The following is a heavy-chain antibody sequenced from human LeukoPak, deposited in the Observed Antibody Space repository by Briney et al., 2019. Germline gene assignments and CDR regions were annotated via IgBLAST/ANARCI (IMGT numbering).Heavy chain of an antibody. CDR1: GYTFTGYY. J-gene: IGHJ4*02. Sequence: ASVKVSCKASGYTFTGYYMHWVRQAPGQGLEWMGWINPNSGGTNYARKFQGRVTMTRDTSISTAYMELSRLRSDDTAVYYCAREASGYDLFYFDYWGQGTLVTVSS. D-gene: IGHD5-12*01. CDR2: INPNSGGT. CDR3: AREASGYDLFYFDY. V-gene: IGHV1-2*02.